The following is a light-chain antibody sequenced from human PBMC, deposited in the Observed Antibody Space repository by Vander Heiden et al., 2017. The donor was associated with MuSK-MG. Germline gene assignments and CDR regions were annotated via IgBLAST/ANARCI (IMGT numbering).Light chain of an antibody. CDR2: DTN. CDR1: TGAVTSGHY. Sequence: QAVVTQEPSLTVSPGGTVTPTCGSSTGAVTSGHYPYWFQQKPGQAPRTLIYDTNNRHSWTPARFSGSLLGGEAALTLSGAQPEDEAEYYCLLSYSGARVFGGGTKLTVL. J-gene: IGLJ3*02. V-gene: IGLV7-46*01. CDR3: LLSYSGARV.